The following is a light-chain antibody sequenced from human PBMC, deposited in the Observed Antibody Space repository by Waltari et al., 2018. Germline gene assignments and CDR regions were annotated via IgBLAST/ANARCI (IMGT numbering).Light chain of an antibody. Sequence: QSVLTQSPSASGTPGQRVTISCSGSSSNIGDNVVNWYQQLPGKAPKLLIYRNDRRPSGAPDRFSASKSGTSASLAISGLQSEDEADYYCATWDDRMNGHWVFGGGTKVTVL. V-gene: IGLV1-44*01. CDR2: RND. CDR3: ATWDDRMNGHWV. J-gene: IGLJ3*02. CDR1: SSNIGDNV.